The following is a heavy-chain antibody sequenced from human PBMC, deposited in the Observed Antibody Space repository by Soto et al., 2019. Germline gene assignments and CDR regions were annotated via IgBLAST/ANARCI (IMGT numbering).Heavy chain of an antibody. CDR3: ARGLVEWSNEY. D-gene: IGHD3-3*01. V-gene: IGHV1-3*02. Sequence: ASVKVSCKASGYSFTSHVIHWLRQAPGQRLEGVGWSKRGTGDTKFLQEFQRRLTSTGDTFATTAYMERTSVTAADSAVYYCARGLVEWSNEYWGQGTLVTVLL. J-gene: IGHJ4*02. CDR1: GYSFTSHV. CDR2: SKRGTGDT.